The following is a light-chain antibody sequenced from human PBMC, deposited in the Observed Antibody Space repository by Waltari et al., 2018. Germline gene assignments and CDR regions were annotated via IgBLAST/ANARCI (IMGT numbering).Light chain of an antibody. CDR3: QQSYSTLRS. J-gene: IGKJ2*03. CDR2: AAS. CDR1: QSISSY. V-gene: IGKV1-39*01. Sequence: DIQMTQSPSSLSASVGDRVTITCRASQSISSYLNWYQQKPGKAPKLLIYAASSSQSGVPSRFSGSGSWTDFTLTISSLQPEDFATYYCQQSYSTLRSFGQGTKLEIK.